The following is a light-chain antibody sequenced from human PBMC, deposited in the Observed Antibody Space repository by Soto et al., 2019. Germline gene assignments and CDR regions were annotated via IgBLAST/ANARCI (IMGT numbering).Light chain of an antibody. CDR1: SSNIGNNY. Sequence: QSVLTQPPSVSAAPGQKVTISCSGSSSNIGNNYVSWYQQLPGTAPKLLIYDNNKRPSGIPDRFSGSKSGTSATLGITGLQNGDEADYYCGTWDSSLSAFVFGGGTKLTVL. CDR2: DNN. CDR3: GTWDSSLSAFV. V-gene: IGLV1-51*01. J-gene: IGLJ2*01.